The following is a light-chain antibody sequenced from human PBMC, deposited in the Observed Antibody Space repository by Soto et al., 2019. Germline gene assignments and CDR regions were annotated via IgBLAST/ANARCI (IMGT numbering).Light chain of an antibody. J-gene: IGLJ2*01. CDR2: GNS. CDR1: SSNIGGGYD. Sequence: QSVLTQPPSVSGAPGQRVTISCTGSSSNIGGGYDVHWYQQLPGTAPKLLIYGNSNRPSGVPDRFSGSKSGTSASLAITGLQAEDGPDYYCQSYDSSLSGVVCGGGTKLTAL. V-gene: IGLV1-40*01. CDR3: QSYDSSLSGVV.